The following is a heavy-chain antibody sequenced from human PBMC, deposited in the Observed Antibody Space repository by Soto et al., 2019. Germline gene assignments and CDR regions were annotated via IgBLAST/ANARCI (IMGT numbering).Heavy chain of an antibody. V-gene: IGHV3-9*01. D-gene: IGHD3-10*02. J-gene: IGHJ4*02. Sequence: DVQLVESGGGLVQPGRSLRLSCAASGFNFNDYAMHWVRQAPGKGLEWVSGISWNSGSIAYADSVKGRFTISRDNAKNSLYLQMDSLRAEDTALYYCAKTIRYYVLGYFDYWGQGTLVTVSS. CDR3: AKTIRYYVLGYFDY. CDR2: ISWNSGSI. CDR1: GFNFNDYA.